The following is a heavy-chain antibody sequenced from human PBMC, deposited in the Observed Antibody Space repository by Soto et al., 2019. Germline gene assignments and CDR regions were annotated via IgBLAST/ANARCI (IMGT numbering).Heavy chain of an antibody. D-gene: IGHD3-3*01. V-gene: IGHV4-34*01. Sequence: PSETLSLTCAVYGGSFSGYYWSWIRQPPGKGLEWIGEIDHRGSTNYNPSLKSRVTISVDKSKNQFSLRLSSVTAADTAVYYYARGRVVWSGYYTSYYYGMDVWGQGTTVTVSS. CDR2: IDHRGST. CDR3: ARGRVVWSGYYTSYYYGMDV. J-gene: IGHJ6*02. CDR1: GGSFSGYY.